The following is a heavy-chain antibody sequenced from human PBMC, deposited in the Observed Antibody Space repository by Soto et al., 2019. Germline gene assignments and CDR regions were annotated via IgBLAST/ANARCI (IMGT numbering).Heavy chain of an antibody. V-gene: IGHV1-2*02. CDR1: GYTFTSYY. Sequence: QVQLVQSGAEMKKPGDSVRVACEASGYTFTSYYIHWVRQAPGQGLEWMGWINPKFGDTTYAQDFQGRVSMTMHMSISTVYMESSRLTSVDTAIYSCARNMDYYYGPGSGNGHGSWGQGTTVTVFS. CDR3: ARNMDYYYGPGSGNGHGS. CDR2: INPKFGDT. J-gene: IGHJ6*02. D-gene: IGHD3-10*01.